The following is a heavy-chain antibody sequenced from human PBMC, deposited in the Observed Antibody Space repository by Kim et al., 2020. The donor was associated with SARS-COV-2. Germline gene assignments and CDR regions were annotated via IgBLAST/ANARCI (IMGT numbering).Heavy chain of an antibody. Sequence: KGRFTSSRDDSKNTLYLQMNSLKTEDTAVYYCTTPANYYDSSGYTYYFDYWGQGTLVTVSS. D-gene: IGHD3-22*01. J-gene: IGHJ4*02. CDR3: TTPANYYDSSGYTYYFDY. V-gene: IGHV3-15*01.